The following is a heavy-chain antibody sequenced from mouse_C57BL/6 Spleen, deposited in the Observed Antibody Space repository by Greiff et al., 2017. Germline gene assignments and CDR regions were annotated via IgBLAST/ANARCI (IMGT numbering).Heavy chain of an antibody. CDR3: TTDDYDIKAMDY. CDR1: GFNIKDYY. D-gene: IGHD2-4*01. Sequence: VQLQQSGAELVRPGASVKLSCTASGFNIKDYYMHWVKQRPEQGLEWIGRIDPEDGDTEYAPKFQGKATMTAETSSNTAYLQLSSLTSEDTAVYYCTTDDYDIKAMDYWGQGTSVTVSS. J-gene: IGHJ4*01. CDR2: IDPEDGDT. V-gene: IGHV14-1*01.